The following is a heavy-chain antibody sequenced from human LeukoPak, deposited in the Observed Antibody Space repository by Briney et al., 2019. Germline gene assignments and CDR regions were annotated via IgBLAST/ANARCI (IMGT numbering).Heavy chain of an antibody. D-gene: IGHD5-18*01. CDR1: GFTFSSYN. CDR2: ISSSSTI. J-gene: IGHJ4*02. CDR3: ARGGGYSYGYDY. Sequence: GGSLRLSCAGSGFTFSSYNMNWVRQAPGKGLEWVSYISSSSTIYYADSVKGRFTISRDNAKNSLYLQMNSLRAEDTAVYYCARGGGYSYGYDYWGQGTLVTVSS. V-gene: IGHV3-48*01.